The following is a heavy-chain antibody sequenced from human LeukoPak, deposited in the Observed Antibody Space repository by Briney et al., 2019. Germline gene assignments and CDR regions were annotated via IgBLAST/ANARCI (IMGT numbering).Heavy chain of an antibody. D-gene: IGHD2-2*01. Sequence: SVKVSCKASGGTFSSYGISWVRQAPGQGPEWMGRIIPIFGTANYAQKFQGRVTITTDESTSTAYMELRSLRSDDTAVYYCARARMVGVPAAPYWFDPWGQGTLVTVSS. J-gene: IGHJ5*02. CDR3: ARARMVGVPAAPYWFDP. V-gene: IGHV1-69*05. CDR2: IIPIFGTA. CDR1: GGTFSSYG.